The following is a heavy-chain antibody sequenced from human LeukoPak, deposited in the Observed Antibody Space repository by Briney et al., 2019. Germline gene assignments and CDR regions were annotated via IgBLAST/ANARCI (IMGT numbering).Heavy chain of an antibody. Sequence: GGSLRLSCAASGFTVSSNYMSWVRQAPGKGLEWVSVIYSGGSTYYADSVKGRFTISRDNSKNTLYLQMNSLRAEDTAVYYCARDRWGVAAAGNIDYWGQGTLVTVSS. CDR2: IYSGGST. J-gene: IGHJ4*02. CDR1: GFTVSSNY. CDR3: ARDRWGVAAAGNIDY. V-gene: IGHV3-53*01. D-gene: IGHD6-13*01.